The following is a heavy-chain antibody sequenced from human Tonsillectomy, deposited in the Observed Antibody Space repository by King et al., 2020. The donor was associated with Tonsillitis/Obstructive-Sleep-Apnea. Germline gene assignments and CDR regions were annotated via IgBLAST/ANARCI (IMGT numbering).Heavy chain of an antibody. CDR3: ARSSRNLGDAFDI. J-gene: IGHJ3*02. D-gene: IGHD3-16*01. V-gene: IGHV1-8*01. Sequence: VQLVESGAEVKKPGASVKVSCKASGYTFTSYDINWVRQATGQGLEWMGWMNPNSGNTGYAQKFQGRVTMTRNTSISTAYMELSSLRYEDTAVYYCARSSRNLGDAFDIWGQGTMVTVSS. CDR2: MNPNSGNT. CDR1: GYTFTSYD.